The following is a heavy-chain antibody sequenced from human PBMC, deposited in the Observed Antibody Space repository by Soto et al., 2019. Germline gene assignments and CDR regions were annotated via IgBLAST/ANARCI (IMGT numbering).Heavy chain of an antibody. CDR3: ARAGGEERSWFDP. CDR2: INHSGST. Sequence: SETLSLTCAVYGGSFSGYYWSWIRQPPGKGLEWIGEINHSGSTNYNPSLKSRVTISVDTSKNQFSLKLSSVTAADTAVYYCARAGGEERSWFDPWGQGTLVTVSS. CDR1: GGSFSGYY. J-gene: IGHJ5*02. D-gene: IGHD1-1*01. V-gene: IGHV4-34*01.